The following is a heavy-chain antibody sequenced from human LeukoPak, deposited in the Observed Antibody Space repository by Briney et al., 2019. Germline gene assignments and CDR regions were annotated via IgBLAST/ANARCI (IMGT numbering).Heavy chain of an antibody. D-gene: IGHD3-9*01. V-gene: IGHV4-34*01. J-gene: IGHJ4*02. CDR1: GGSFSGYY. Sequence: SETLSLTCAAYGGSFSGYYWSWIRQPPGKGLEWIGEINHSGSTNYNPSLKSRVTISVDTSKNQFSLKLSSVTAADTAVYYCARGLVGDILTGYYLDYWGQGTLVTVSS. CDR2: INHSGST. CDR3: ARGLVGDILTGYYLDY.